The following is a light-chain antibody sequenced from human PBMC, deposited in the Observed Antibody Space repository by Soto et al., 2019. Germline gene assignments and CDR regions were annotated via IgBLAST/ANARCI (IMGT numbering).Light chain of an antibody. J-gene: IGLJ2*01. CDR1: SSDVGFYNL. CDR2: EVT. Sequence: QSVLTQPASVSGSPGQSITISCTGTSSDVGFYNLISWYQQHPGKAPKVIIFEVTKRPSGVSDRISGSKSGNTASLTISGLQAEDEADYYCFSHTDVFGGGTKLTVL. CDR3: FSHTDV. V-gene: IGLV2-23*02.